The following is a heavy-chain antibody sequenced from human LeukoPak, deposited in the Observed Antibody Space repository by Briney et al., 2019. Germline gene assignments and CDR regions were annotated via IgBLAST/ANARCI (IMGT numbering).Heavy chain of an antibody. CDR1: GYTFTSYA. Sequence: GASVKVSCKASGYTFTSYAMHWVRQAPGQRLEWMGWINAGNGNTKYSQKFQGRVTITRDTSASTAYMELSSLRSEDTAVYYCAAGHYDFWSGYYPLDYWGQGTLVTVSS. V-gene: IGHV1-3*01. CDR2: INAGNGNT. J-gene: IGHJ4*02. D-gene: IGHD3-3*01. CDR3: AAGHYDFWSGYYPLDY.